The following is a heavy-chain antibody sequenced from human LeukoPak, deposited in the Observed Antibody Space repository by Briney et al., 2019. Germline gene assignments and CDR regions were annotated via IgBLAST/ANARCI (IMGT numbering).Heavy chain of an antibody. D-gene: IGHD2-2*01. V-gene: IGHV4-34*01. Sequence: PSETLSLTCAVYGGSFSGYYWSWIRQPPGKGLEWIGEINHIGSTNYNPSLKSRVTISLDTSKNQFSLKLSSVTAADTAVYYCARGGDIVVVPAARRPVYMDVWGKGTTVTVSS. CDR1: GGSFSGYY. CDR3: ARGGDIVVVPAARRPVYMDV. CDR2: INHIGST. J-gene: IGHJ6*03.